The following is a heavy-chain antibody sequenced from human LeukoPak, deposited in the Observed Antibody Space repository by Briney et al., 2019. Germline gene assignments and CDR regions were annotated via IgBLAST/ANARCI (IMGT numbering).Heavy chain of an antibody. CDR3: ARGRSSSWGYYYYYMDV. V-gene: IGHV1-8*01. Sequence: GASVKVSFKASGYTFTSYDINWVRQATGQGLEWMGWMNPNSGNTGYAQKFQGRVTMTRNTSISKAYMELSSLRSEDTAVYYCARGRSSSWGYYYYYMDVWGKGTTVTVSS. CDR2: MNPNSGNT. J-gene: IGHJ6*03. CDR1: GYTFTSYD. D-gene: IGHD6-13*01.